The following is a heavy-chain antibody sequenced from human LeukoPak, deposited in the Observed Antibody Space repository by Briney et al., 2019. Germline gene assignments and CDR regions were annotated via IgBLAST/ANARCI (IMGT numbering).Heavy chain of an antibody. D-gene: IGHD1-26*01. CDR2: ISAYNGNT. Sequence: ASVKVSCKASGYTFTSYGISWVRQAPGQGLEWMGWISAYNGNTNYAQKLQGRVTMTTDTSTSTAYMELRSLRSDDTAVYYCARGYAQWELLVDYYGMDVWGQGTLVTVSS. CDR1: GYTFTSYG. CDR3: ARGYAQWELLVDYYGMDV. V-gene: IGHV1-18*01. J-gene: IGHJ6*02.